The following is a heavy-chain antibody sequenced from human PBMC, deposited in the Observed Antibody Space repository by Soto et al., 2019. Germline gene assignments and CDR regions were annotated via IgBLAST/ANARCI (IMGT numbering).Heavy chain of an antibody. CDR2: VFFMGNT. CDR3: ARLTSRIAAASHGLRNYLDT. D-gene: IGHD6-25*01. CDR1: GGSVTSGSSY. V-gene: IGHV4-39*01. Sequence: SETLSLTGSVSGGSVTSGSSYWGWVRQAPGKGREWIGDVFFMGNTWYNADLKARLTISVDTSNDQFSLRLRYVTAADTAFYFCARLTSRIAAASHGLRNYLDTWGPVTPVTVSS. J-gene: IGHJ4*01.